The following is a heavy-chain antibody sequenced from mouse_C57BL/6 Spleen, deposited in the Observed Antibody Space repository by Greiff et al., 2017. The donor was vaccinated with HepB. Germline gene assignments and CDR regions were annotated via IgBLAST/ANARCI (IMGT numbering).Heavy chain of an antibody. V-gene: IGHV1-80*01. Sequence: VKLQQSGAELVKPGASVKISCKASGYAFSSYWMNWVKQRPGKGLEWIGQIYPGDGDTNYNGKFKGKATLTADKSSTTAYMQLSSLTSEDSAVYFCARGGGTTAGRFAYWGQGTLVTVSA. CDR1: GYAFSSYW. CDR3: ARGGGTTAGRFAY. CDR2: IYPGDGDT. J-gene: IGHJ3*01. D-gene: IGHD1-2*01.